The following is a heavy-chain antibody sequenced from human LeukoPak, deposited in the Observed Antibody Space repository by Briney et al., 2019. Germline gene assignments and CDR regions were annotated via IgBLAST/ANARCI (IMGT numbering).Heavy chain of an antibody. V-gene: IGHV3-43D*03. J-gene: IGHJ4*02. CDR2: ISWDGGST. Sequence: GGSLRLSCAASGFTFDDYAMHWVRQAPGKGLEWVSLISWDGGSTYYADSVKGRFTISRDNAKNSLYLQMNSLRAEDTAVYYCARVGYSYGYYFDYWGQGTLVTVSS. CDR3: ARVGYSYGYYFDY. D-gene: IGHD5-18*01. CDR1: GFTFDDYA.